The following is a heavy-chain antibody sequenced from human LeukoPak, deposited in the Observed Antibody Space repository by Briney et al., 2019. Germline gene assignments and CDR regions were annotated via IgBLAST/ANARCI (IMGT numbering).Heavy chain of an antibody. CDR2: VHLDGRT. CDR3: AREGGFYRPLDY. CDR1: GGSVTRTKW. J-gene: IGHJ4*02. V-gene: IGHV4-4*02. Sequence: SETLSLTCDVSGGSVTRTKWWTGVRQPPGKGLDWIGEVHLDGRTNYNPSLKSRLIMSVDLPENHISLKLTSVTAADTAVYYCAREGGFYRPLDYSGEGTLVTVSS. D-gene: IGHD3-3*01.